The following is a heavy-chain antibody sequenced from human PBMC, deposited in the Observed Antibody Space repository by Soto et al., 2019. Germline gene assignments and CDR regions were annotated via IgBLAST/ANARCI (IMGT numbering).Heavy chain of an antibody. CDR3: ARIKVVTAIPLYYYYYGMDV. D-gene: IGHD2-21*02. CDR1: GFSLSNARMG. V-gene: IGHV2-26*01. Sequence: QVTLKESSPVLVKPTETLTLTCTVSGFSLSNARMGVSWIRQPPGKALEWLAHIFSNDEKSYSTSLKSRLTISKDTSKSQVVLTMTNMDPVDTATYYCARIKVVTAIPLYYYYYGMDVWGQGTTVTVSS. J-gene: IGHJ6*02. CDR2: IFSNDEK.